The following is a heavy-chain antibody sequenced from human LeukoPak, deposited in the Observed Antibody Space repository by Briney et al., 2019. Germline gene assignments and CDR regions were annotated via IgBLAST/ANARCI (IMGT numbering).Heavy chain of an antibody. D-gene: IGHD1-26*01. CDR1: GGSISSYY. CDR2: IYASGST. CDR3: ARDPRGIVGANHNWFDP. V-gene: IGHV4-4*07. Sequence: SETLSLTCTVSGGSISSYYWSWIRQPAGKGLEWIGRIYASGSTNYNPSLKSRVTMSVDTSKSQFSLKLISVTDAGTAVYYCARDPRGIVGANHNWFDPWGQGTLVTVSS. J-gene: IGHJ5*02.